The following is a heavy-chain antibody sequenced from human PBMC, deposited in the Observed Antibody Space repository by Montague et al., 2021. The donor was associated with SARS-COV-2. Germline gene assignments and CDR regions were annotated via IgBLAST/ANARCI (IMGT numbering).Heavy chain of an antibody. Sequence: SETLSLTCTVSGGSISSYYWSWIRQPPGKGLEWIGYIYYSGSTNYNPSLKSRVTISVDTSKNQFSLKLSSVTAAATAVYYCASQVPDFWSGIDYRGQGTLVTVSS. V-gene: IGHV4-59*01. J-gene: IGHJ4*02. CDR1: GGSISSYY. CDR2: IYYSGST. D-gene: IGHD3-3*01. CDR3: ASQVPDFWSGIDY.